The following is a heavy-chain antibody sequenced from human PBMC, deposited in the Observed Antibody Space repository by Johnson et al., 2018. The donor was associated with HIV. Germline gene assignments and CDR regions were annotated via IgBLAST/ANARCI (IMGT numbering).Heavy chain of an antibody. J-gene: IGHJ3*02. D-gene: IGHD3-16*01. V-gene: IGHV3-9*01. CDR2: ISWNSGRR. CDR3: ARRFGAAFDI. CDR1: GFTFDDYV. Sequence: VQLVESGGGLVQPGRSLRLSCAASGFTFDDYVMHWARQAPGKGLEWVSGISWNSGRRDYADSVKGRFTISRDNAKNSLYLQMNSLRAEDTAVYYCARRFGAAFDIWGQGTMVTVSS.